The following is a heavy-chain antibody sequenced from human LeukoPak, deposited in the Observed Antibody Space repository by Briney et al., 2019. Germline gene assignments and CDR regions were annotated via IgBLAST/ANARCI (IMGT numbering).Heavy chain of an antibody. Sequence: SVKVSCKASGGTFSSYASSWVRQAPGQGLEWMGGIIPIFGTANYAQTFQGRVTITADKSTSTAYMELSSLRSEDTAVYYCARGPEGYYYYYYMDVWGKGTTVTVSS. CDR3: ARGPEGYYYYYYMDV. CDR1: GGTFSSYA. J-gene: IGHJ6*03. V-gene: IGHV1-69*06. CDR2: IIPIFGTA.